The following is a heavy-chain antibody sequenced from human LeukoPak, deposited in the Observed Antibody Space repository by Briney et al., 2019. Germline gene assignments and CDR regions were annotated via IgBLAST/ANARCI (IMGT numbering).Heavy chain of an antibody. Sequence: GGSLRLSCAASGFTVSINYMSWVRQAPGKGLEWVSVVYSGGSTYYGDSVKGRFTISRDNSKNTVYLQMNSLRAEDTAMYYCARDILRGSQLWGQGTLVTVSS. CDR1: GFTVSINY. CDR2: VYSGGST. D-gene: IGHD3-16*01. CDR3: ARDILRGSQL. J-gene: IGHJ4*02. V-gene: IGHV3-66*01.